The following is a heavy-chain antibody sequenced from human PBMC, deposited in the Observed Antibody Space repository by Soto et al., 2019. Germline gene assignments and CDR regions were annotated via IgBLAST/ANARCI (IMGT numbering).Heavy chain of an antibody. Sequence: ASVKVSCKASGYTFTSYGVNWVRQAPGQVLEWMGWISAYNDNTNYAQKLQGRVTMTTDTSTSTAYMELRSLRSDDSAVYFCARLEGLATISYYFDFWGPGDLVTVSS. D-gene: IGHD3-9*01. CDR3: ARLEGLATISYYFDF. V-gene: IGHV1-18*01. J-gene: IGHJ4*02. CDR1: GYTFTSYG. CDR2: ISAYNDNT.